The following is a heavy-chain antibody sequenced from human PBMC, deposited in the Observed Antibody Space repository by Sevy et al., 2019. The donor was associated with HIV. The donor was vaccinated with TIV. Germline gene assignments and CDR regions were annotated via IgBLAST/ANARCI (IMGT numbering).Heavy chain of an antibody. CDR3: AKDQGGYNYAPGY. D-gene: IGHD5-18*01. V-gene: IGHV3-30*18. CDR2: ISYDGNIQ. J-gene: IGHJ4*01. CDR1: GLTFSTYG. Sequence: GESLKISCAASGLTFSTYGMHWVRQAPGKGLEWVAVISYDGNIQYYADSVKGRFTVSRDNSKNTLYLQMNSLRAEDSAVYYCAKDQGGYNYAPGYWGHGTLVTVSS.